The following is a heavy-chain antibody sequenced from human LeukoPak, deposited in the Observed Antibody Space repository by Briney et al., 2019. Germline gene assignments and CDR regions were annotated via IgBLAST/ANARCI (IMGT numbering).Heavy chain of an antibody. CDR2: IYYNGST. Sequence: SETLSLTCTVSGGSISSGDYYWSWIRQPPGKGLEWIGYIYYNGSTYYNPSLKSRVTISVDTSKNQFSLKLSSVTAADTAVYYCARGGYDILTPLGDYGMDVWGQGTTVTVSS. D-gene: IGHD3-9*01. CDR3: ARGGYDILTPLGDYGMDV. J-gene: IGHJ6*02. CDR1: GGSISSGDYY. V-gene: IGHV4-30-4*08.